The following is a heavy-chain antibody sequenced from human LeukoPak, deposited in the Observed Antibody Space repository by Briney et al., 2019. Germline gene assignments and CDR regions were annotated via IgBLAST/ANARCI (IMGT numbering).Heavy chain of an antibody. CDR3: TTDRVVVVAASNWFDP. CDR1: GFTFSSYW. J-gene: IGHJ5*02. CDR2: INSDGSST. V-gene: IGHV3-74*01. D-gene: IGHD2-15*01. Sequence: GGSLRLSCAASGFTFSSYWMHWVRQAPGKGLVWVSRINSDGSSTSYADSVKGRFTISRDNAKNTLYLQMNSLRAEDTAVYYCTTDRVVVVAASNWFDPWGQGTLVTVSS.